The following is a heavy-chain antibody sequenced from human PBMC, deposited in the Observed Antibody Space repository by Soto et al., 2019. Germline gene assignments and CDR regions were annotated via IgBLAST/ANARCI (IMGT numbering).Heavy chain of an antibody. J-gene: IGHJ5*01. Sequence: QARLEESGGGAVQPGGSVRLSCASSGFTFGVYNMQWVRQAPGRGLECVAAISYNGRDEYYADSVKGRFTISRDNSQNILFLQIDSLKLEDTAVYYCATGHRGLTGIPAVIPSPYWFAPWGQGALVSVSS. CDR3: ATGHRGLTGIPAVIPSPYWFAP. CDR1: GFTFGVYN. CDR2: ISYNGRDE. D-gene: IGHD6-25*01. V-gene: IGHV3-30*19.